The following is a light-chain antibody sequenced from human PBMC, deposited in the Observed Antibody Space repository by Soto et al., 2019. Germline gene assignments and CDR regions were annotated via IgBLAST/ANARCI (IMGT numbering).Light chain of an antibody. Sequence: EIVLTQSPGTLSLSPGERATLSCRASQSVSSSYLAWYQQKPGQAPRLLNYGASSSATGIPDRFSGSGSGTDSTLTINRLQPEEFAVYYCQEYGSSSLTFGGGTKVEIK. CDR2: GAS. J-gene: IGKJ4*01. CDR1: QSVSSSY. CDR3: QEYGSSSLT. V-gene: IGKV3-20*01.